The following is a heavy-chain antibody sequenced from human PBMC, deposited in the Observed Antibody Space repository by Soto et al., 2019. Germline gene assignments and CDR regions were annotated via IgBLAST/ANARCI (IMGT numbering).Heavy chain of an antibody. CDR1: GGTFSSYA. D-gene: IGHD3-16*01. CDR2: IIPIFGTA. V-gene: IGHV1-69*13. J-gene: IGHJ4*02. Sequence: ASVKVSCKASGGTFSSYAISWVRQAPGQGLEWMGGIIPIFGTANYAQKFQGRVTITADESTSTAYMELSSLRSEDTAVYYCASDHSLAPWPLDWGQGNLVTVSS. CDR3: ASDHSLAPWPLD.